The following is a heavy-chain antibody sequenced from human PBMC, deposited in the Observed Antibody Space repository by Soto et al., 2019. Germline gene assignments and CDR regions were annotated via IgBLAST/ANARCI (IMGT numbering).Heavy chain of an antibody. D-gene: IGHD3-10*01. V-gene: IGHV3-21*01. CDR1: GFTFSSYS. CDR3: ARDLPSGSGSYYNALDYYYYYGMDV. J-gene: IGHJ6*02. Sequence: GSLRLSCTASGFTFSSYSMNWVRQAPGKGLEWVSSISSSSSYIYYADSVKGRFTISRDNAKNSLYLQMNSLRAEDTAVYYCARDLPSGSGSYYNALDYYYYYGMDVWGQGTTVTVSS. CDR2: ISSSSSYI.